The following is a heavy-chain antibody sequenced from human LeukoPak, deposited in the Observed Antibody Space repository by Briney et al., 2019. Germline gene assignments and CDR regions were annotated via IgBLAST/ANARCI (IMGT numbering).Heavy chain of an antibody. D-gene: IGHD2-15*01. CDR1: GFTFSNAW. CDR2: IKSKTDGGTT. CDR3: TTDSHEVYCSGDSCYDY. Sequence: TGGSLRLSCAASGFTFSNAWMSWARQAPGKGLEWVGRIKSKTDGGTTDYAAPVKGRFTISRDDSKTTLYLQMNSLKTEDTAVYYCTTDSHEVYCSGDSCYDYWGQGTLLTVSS. J-gene: IGHJ4*02. V-gene: IGHV3-15*01.